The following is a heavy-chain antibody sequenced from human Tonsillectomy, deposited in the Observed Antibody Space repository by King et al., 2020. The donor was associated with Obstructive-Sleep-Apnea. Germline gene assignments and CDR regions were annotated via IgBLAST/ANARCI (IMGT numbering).Heavy chain of an antibody. J-gene: IGHJ4*02. CDR3: ARDGAVVVVRRYYFDY. CDR2: ISAYNGNT. CDR1: GYTFTSYG. V-gene: IGHV1-18*04. Sequence: HVQLVESGAEVKKPGAAVKVSCKASGYTFTSYGISWVRQAPGQGLEWMGWISAYNGNTNYAQKIQGRVTMTTDTSTRTAYMELRSRRSDDTAVYYCARDGAVVVVRRYYFDYWGQGTLVTVSS. D-gene: IGHD3-22*01.